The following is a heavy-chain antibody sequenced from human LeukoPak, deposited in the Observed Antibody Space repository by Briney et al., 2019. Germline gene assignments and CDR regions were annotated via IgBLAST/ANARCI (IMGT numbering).Heavy chain of an antibody. Sequence: SETLSLTCTVSGGSISSYYWNWIRQPAGKGLEWIGRIYTTGSTNYNPSLNSRVTMSVDTSKNQFSLKLSSVTAADTAVYYCARQIAVAGNAGFDYWGQGTLVTVSS. J-gene: IGHJ4*02. CDR2: IYTTGST. CDR3: ARQIAVAGNAGFDY. V-gene: IGHV4-4*07. CDR1: GGSISSYY. D-gene: IGHD6-19*01.